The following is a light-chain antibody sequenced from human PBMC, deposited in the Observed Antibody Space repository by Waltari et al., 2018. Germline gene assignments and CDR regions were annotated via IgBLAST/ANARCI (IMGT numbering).Light chain of an antibody. V-gene: IGLV2-23*02. CDR1: SSAVGSHNL. CDR3: CSHAGSSTVV. CDR2: EVS. J-gene: IGLJ2*01. Sequence: QSALTQPASVSGSPGQSITISCTGTSSAVGSHNLVSWYHQHPGKAPKLMIYEVSKRPSGISNRFSGSKSGNTASLTISGLQAEDEADYYCCSHAGSSTVVFGGGTKLTVL.